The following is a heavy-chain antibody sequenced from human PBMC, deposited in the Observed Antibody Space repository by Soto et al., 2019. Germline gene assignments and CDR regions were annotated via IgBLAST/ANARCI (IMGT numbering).Heavy chain of an antibody. CDR3: ASGGSDYDSSGRPSFYFDY. CDR2: IYYSGST. Sequence: SETLSLTCAVSGGSISSGGYYWSWIRQRPGKGLEWIGYIYYSGSTYYNPSLKSRVTISLDTSKNQFSLKLNSVTAADTAVYYCASGGSDYDSSGRPSFYFDYWGQGTLVTVS. J-gene: IGHJ4*02. D-gene: IGHD3-22*01. V-gene: IGHV4-31*11. CDR1: GGSISSGGYY.